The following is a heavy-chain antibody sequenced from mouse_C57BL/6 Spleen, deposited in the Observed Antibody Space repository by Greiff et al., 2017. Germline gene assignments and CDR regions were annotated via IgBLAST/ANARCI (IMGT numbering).Heavy chain of an antibody. V-gene: IGHV1-52*01. CDR3: ARYWGYAMDY. Sequence: VQLQQPGAELVRPGSSVKLSCKASGYTFTSYWMHWVKQRPIQGLEWIGNIDPSDSETHYNQKFKDKATLTVDKSSSTAYMQLSSLTSEDSAVYYCARYWGYAMDYWGQGTSVTVSS. J-gene: IGHJ4*01. CDR2: IDPSDSET. D-gene: IGHD4-1*01. CDR1: GYTFTSYW.